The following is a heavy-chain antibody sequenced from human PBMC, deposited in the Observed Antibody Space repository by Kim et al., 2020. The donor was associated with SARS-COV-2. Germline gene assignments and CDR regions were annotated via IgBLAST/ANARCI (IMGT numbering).Heavy chain of an antibody. CDR1: GFSFSDHY. V-gene: IGHV3-11*01. Sequence: GGSLRLYCAASGFSFSDHYMGWVRQAPGKGLEWNSYISSAGGVVFYADSVKGRFSISRDNARMSVFLEMNSLRAEDTAIYYCARDSPARPVVIRRVIYDYWGHGILVTVSS. J-gene: IGHJ4*03. CDR3: ARDSPARPVVIRRVIYDY. D-gene: IGHD3-10*01. CDR2: ISSAGGVV.